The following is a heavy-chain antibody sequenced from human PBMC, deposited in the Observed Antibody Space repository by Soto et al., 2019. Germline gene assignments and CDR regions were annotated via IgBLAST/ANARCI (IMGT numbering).Heavy chain of an antibody. CDR3: ARGYYYGSGRPTPGGMDV. J-gene: IGHJ6*02. CDR1: GYTFTNYD. Sequence: QVHLVQSGAEVKKPGASVKVSCKASGYTFTNYDINWVRQAPGQGLEWMGWISTYTGNTNYAQKLQGRVTMTTDTSTRTAYMELRSLRSDETAVYYCARGYYYGSGRPTPGGMDVWGQGTTVTVSS. V-gene: IGHV1-18*01. D-gene: IGHD3-10*01. CDR2: ISTYTGNT.